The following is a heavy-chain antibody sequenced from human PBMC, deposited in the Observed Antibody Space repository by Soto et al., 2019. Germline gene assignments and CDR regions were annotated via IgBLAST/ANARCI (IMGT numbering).Heavy chain of an antibody. V-gene: IGHV4-61*08. J-gene: IGHJ4*02. CDR3: ARDGGVIKPGLDF. Sequence: QVQLQESGPGLVKPSETLSLTCTVSGGSIINYVYYWSWIRQSPGKGLEWIGYIYYRGRTHYNPSLESRVTMSVDTSKNQFSLNLRSVTAADTAVYYCARDGGVIKPGLDFWGQGTLVTVSS. D-gene: IGHD3-16*02. CDR1: GGSIINYVYY. CDR2: IYYRGRT.